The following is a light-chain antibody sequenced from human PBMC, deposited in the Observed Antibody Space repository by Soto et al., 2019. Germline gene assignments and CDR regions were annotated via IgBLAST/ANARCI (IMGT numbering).Light chain of an antibody. CDR1: SSDGGGYNS. CDR2: EVD. J-gene: IGLJ1*01. Sequence: QSALAQPPSASGSPGQSVAISCTGTSSDGGGYNSVSWYQQHPGKAPKLVIYEVDKRPSGVPDRCSGSKSGNTVSLTVSGLQAEDEADYYYSSYAGSSNVFGTGTKATVL. V-gene: IGLV2-8*01. CDR3: SSYAGSSNV.